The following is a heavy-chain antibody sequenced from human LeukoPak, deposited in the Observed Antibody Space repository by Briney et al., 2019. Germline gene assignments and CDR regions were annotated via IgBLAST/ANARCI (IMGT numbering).Heavy chain of an antibody. D-gene: IGHD1-26*01. Sequence: GGSLRLSCSASGFTLSHYWMTWVRQAPGKGLEWVASIKEDGSETSYVDSVKGRFTNSRDNAKNSVYLQMNSLGGEDTAVYYCVSGGSYTFDPWGQGILVTVSS. J-gene: IGHJ5*02. CDR3: VSGGSYTFDP. V-gene: IGHV3-7*01. CDR2: IKEDGSET. CDR1: GFTLSHYW.